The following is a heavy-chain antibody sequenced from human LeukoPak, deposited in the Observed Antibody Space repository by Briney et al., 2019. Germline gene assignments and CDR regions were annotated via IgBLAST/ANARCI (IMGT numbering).Heavy chain of an antibody. CDR3: TRGSIAYYYMDV. CDR1: GGSFSGYY. Sequence: SETLSLTCAVYGGSFSGYYWSWIRQPPGKGLEWIGNIYCSGSTNYNPSLKSRVTISVDTSKNQFSLKLSSVTAADTAVYYCTRGSIAYYYMDVWGKGTTVTISS. J-gene: IGHJ6*03. D-gene: IGHD3-22*01. V-gene: IGHV4-59*01. CDR2: IYCSGST.